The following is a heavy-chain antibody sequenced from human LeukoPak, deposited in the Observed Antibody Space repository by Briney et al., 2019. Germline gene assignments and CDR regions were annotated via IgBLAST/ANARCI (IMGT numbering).Heavy chain of an antibody. J-gene: IGHJ4*02. CDR1: GFTFSDFY. D-gene: IGHD6-13*01. CDR3: ASDIVAPGLHFEY. V-gene: IGHV3-11*01. CDR2: IIPSGTTT. Sequence: PGGCLRLSCAASGFTFSDFYMTWIRQAPGKGLEWVSYIIPSGTTTYYADSVKGRFTISRDNAKNSLYLQMNSLRAEDTAVYYCASDIVAPGLHFEYWGQGTLVTVSS.